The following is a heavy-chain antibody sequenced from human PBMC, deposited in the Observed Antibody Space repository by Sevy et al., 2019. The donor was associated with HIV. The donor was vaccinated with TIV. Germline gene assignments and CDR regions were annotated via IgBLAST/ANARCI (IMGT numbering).Heavy chain of an antibody. V-gene: IGHV3-49*03. J-gene: IGHJ4*02. Sequence: GGSLRLSCTGSGFTFGDYAMSWFRQAPGMGLEWVGFIRSKDYGGATEYAASVKGRFIISRDDSKSIADLQMNRLKTEDTAVYYCTRGYYYDSSGYSDYWGQGTLVTVSS. CDR3: TRGYYYDSSGYSDY. D-gene: IGHD3-22*01. CDR2: IRSKDYGGAT. CDR1: GFTFGDYA.